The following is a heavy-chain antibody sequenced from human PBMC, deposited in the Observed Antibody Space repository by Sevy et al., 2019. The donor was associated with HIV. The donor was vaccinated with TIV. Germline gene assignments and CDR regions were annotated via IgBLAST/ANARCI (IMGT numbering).Heavy chain of an antibody. V-gene: IGHV3-66*01. Sequence: GGSLRLSCAVSGITVSSNYMGWVRQAPGKGLQWVSGIFASSNTHFSDSVKGRFSISRDNSKNTPSCQMNSLSAEDTAVYNCARAVEDYSDSSGWDWYFDLWGRGTLVTVSS. CDR3: ARAVEDYSDSSGWDWYFDL. CDR2: IFASSNT. J-gene: IGHJ2*01. D-gene: IGHD3-22*01. CDR1: GITVSSNY.